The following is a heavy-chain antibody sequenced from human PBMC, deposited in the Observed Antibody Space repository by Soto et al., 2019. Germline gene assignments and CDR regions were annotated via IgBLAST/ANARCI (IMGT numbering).Heavy chain of an antibody. CDR1: GFTFSSYG. D-gene: IGHD2-2*02. Sequence: GGSLRLSCAASGFTFSSYGMHWVRQAPGKGLEWVAVIWYDGSNKYYADSVKGRFIISRDNSKNTLYLQMNSPRAEDTAVYYCARELGYCSSTSCYKGYYGMDVWGPGTTVTVSS. CDR2: IWYDGSNK. J-gene: IGHJ6*02. CDR3: ARELGYCSSTSCYKGYYGMDV. V-gene: IGHV3-33*01.